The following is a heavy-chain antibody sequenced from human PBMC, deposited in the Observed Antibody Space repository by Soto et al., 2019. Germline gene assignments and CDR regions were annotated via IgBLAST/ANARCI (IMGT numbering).Heavy chain of an antibody. CDR1: GLTFSRHA. J-gene: IGHJ5*01. CDR2: ISESSSNT. V-gene: IGHV3-23*01. Sequence: SGGGLVQPGGSLRLSCAASGLTFSRHAMAWVRQAPGKGLEWLSSISESSSNTYYADSVKGRFTISKDNSKNMLYLQMNSLRDEDTAVYYCAKKPNGFDSWGQGTLVTVSS. CDR3: AKKPNGFDS.